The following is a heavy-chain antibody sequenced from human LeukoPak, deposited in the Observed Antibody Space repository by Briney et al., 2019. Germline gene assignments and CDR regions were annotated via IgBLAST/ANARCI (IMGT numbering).Heavy chain of an antibody. CDR1: GGTFSSYA. Sequence: ASVKVSCKASGGTFSSYAISWVRQAPGQGLEWMGRIIPILGIANYAQKFQGRVTITADKSTSTAYMELSSLRSEDTAVYYCARDVYCSSTSCLGIDYWGQGTLVTVSS. J-gene: IGHJ4*02. V-gene: IGHV1-69*04. CDR2: IIPILGIA. D-gene: IGHD2-2*01. CDR3: ARDVYCSSTSCLGIDY.